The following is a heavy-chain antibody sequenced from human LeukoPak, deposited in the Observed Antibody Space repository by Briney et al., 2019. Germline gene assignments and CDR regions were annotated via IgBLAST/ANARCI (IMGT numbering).Heavy chain of an antibody. J-gene: IGHJ2*01. CDR2: ISFSGVST. V-gene: IGHV3-23*01. D-gene: IGHD2-8*01. Sequence: GGSLRLSCAASGFTFSSHALSWVRQAPGKGLEWVSGISFSGVSTYYADSVRGRFTISRDNSQNTLYLQMNSLRAEDTAEYYCAKVTMAAYWYIDLWGRGTLVTVSS. CDR3: AKVTMAAYWYIDL. CDR1: GFTFSSHA.